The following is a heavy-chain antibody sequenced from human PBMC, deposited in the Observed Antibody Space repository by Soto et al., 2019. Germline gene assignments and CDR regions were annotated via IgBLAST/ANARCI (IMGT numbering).Heavy chain of an antibody. V-gene: IGHV3-7*03. J-gene: IGHJ3*02. Sequence: PGGSLRLSCAASGFTFSSYWMSWVRQAPGKGLEWVANIKQDGSEKYYVDSVKGRFTISRDNAKNSLYLQMNSLRAEDTAVYYCARGLELRPRSVNDAFDIWGQGTMVTVSS. CDR3: ARGLELRPRSVNDAFDI. CDR2: IKQDGSEK. CDR1: GFTFSSYW. D-gene: IGHD1-7*01.